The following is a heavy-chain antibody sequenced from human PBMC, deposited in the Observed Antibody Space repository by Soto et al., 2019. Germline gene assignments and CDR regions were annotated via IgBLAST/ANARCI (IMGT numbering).Heavy chain of an antibody. J-gene: IGHJ2*01. CDR3: VRRAGGAVVWYYDL. CDR1: GFIFNNYA. Sequence: EVQLLESGGGLVQRGGSLRLSCAASGFIFNNYAMTWVRQAPGKGLEWVARVSGRGGSAYYADSVKGRLTISRAKSNNSLYLQMTNVRGKDTAVYYCVRRAGGAVVWYYDLWGRGTLVSVFS. V-gene: IGHV3-23*01. D-gene: IGHD1-26*01. CDR2: VSGRGGSA.